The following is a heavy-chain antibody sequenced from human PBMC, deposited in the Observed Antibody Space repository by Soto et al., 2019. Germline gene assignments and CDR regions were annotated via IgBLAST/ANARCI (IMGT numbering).Heavy chain of an antibody. J-gene: IGHJ5*02. CDR2: IIPIFGTA. D-gene: IGHD3-22*01. CDR1: GGTFSSYA. CDR3: ARAYYYDSSGYITPHFDWFDP. Sequence: SVKVSCKASGGTFSSYAISWVRQAPGQGLEWMGGIIPIFGTANYAQKFQGRVTITADESTSTAYMELSSLRSEDTAVYYCARAYYYDSSGYITPHFDWFDPWGQGTLVTVSS. V-gene: IGHV1-69*13.